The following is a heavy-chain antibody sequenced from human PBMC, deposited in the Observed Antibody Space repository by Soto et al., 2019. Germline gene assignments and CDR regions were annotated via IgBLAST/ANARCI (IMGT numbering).Heavy chain of an antibody. CDR2: ISSTSNTI. CDR3: ARDSRTHCINTSCFPGQLDP. V-gene: IGHV3-48*02. J-gene: IGHJ5*02. D-gene: IGHD2-2*01. Sequence: PGGSLRLSCAASGFTFRSYSMNWVRQAPGKGLEWISYISSTSNTIFYADSLKGRFTTSRDNAKNSLFLQMDSLTDEDTAVYYCARDSRTHCINTSCFPGQLDPWGQGTRVTVSS. CDR1: GFTFRSYS.